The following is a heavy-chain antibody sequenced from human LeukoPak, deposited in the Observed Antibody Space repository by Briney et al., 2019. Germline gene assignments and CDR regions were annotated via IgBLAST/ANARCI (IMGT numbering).Heavy chain of an antibody. CDR1: GFTFSSYA. D-gene: IGHD3-10*01. J-gene: IGHJ6*03. CDR3: AKSSESGYYYYYMDV. Sequence: GGSLRLSCAASGFTFSSYAMSWVRQAPGKGLEWVAFIRYDGSNKKYADSVKGRFTISRDNSKNTLYLQMNSLRAEDTAVYYCAKSSESGYYYYYMDVWGKGTTVTISS. V-gene: IGHV3-30*02. CDR2: IRYDGSNK.